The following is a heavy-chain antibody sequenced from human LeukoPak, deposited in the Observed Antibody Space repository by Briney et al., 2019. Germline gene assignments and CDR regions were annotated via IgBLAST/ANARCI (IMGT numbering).Heavy chain of an antibody. J-gene: IGHJ3*02. D-gene: IGHD3-22*01. CDR2: ISGSGGST. CDR1: GFTFSSYG. CDR3: ARVSGCYDSSGCYCDAFDI. Sequence: GGTLRLSCAASGFTFSSYGVSWVRQAPGKGLEWVSAISGSGGSTYYADSVKGRFTISRDNAKNSLYLQMNSLRAEDTAVYYCARVSGCYDSSGCYCDAFDIWGQGTMVTVSS. V-gene: IGHV3-23*01.